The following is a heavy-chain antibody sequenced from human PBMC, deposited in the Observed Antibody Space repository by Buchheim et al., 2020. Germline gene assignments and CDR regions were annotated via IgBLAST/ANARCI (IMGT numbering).Heavy chain of an antibody. J-gene: IGHJ4*02. CDR2: IYQSGTT. CDR3: AKTGAQGYLEY. CDR1: GFTLSQYG. D-gene: IGHD6-13*01. V-gene: IGHV4/OR15-8*02. Sequence: QVQLKESGGGVVQPGRSLRLSCVATGFTLSQYGMHWVRQAPGKGLEWIGEIYQSGTTNYNPSLKSRVTISMDKSKNQFSLKVNSVTAADTAVFYCAKTGAQGYLEYWGQG.